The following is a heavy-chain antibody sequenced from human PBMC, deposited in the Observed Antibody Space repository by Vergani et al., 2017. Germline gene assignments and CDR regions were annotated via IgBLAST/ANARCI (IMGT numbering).Heavy chain of an antibody. CDR2: FNPSTGDT. J-gene: IGHJ4*02. V-gene: IGHV1-2*02. CDR1: GYTFTDYY. Sequence: QVQLVQSGAEVKKPGASVKVSCKASGYTFTDYYINWVRQAPGQGLEWMGWFNPSTGDTKYAQHFQGGVTMTSDTSISTAYIELSRLRSDDTAVFYCARVSFFFGTATDALAFWGQGTLVTVSS. CDR3: ARVSFFFGTATDALAF. D-gene: IGHD4-17*01.